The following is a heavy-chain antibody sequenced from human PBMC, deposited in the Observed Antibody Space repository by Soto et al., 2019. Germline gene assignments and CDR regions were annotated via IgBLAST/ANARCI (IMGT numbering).Heavy chain of an antibody. CDR3: AKDMGGSYRFFDY. J-gene: IGHJ4*02. CDR1: GFTFSSYG. D-gene: IGHD1-26*01. CDR2: ISYDGSNK. V-gene: IGHV3-30*18. Sequence: GGSLRLSCAASGFTFSSYGMHWVRQAPGKGLEWVAVISYDGSNKYYADSVKGRFTISRDNSKNTLYLQMNSLRAEDTAVYYCAKDMGGSYRFFDYWGQGTLVTVSS.